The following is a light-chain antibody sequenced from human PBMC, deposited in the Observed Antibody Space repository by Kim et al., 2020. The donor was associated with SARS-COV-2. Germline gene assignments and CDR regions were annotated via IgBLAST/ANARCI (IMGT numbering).Light chain of an antibody. Sequence: QLVLTQSPSASASLGASVKVTCTLSSGHSNYAIAWHQQQPEKGPRYLMNLNSDGSHTKGDGIPDRFSGSSSGAERYLIISSLQSEDEADYYCQTWGTGSKGVFGGGTQLTVL. CDR2: LNSDGSH. V-gene: IGLV4-69*01. CDR3: QTWGTGSKGV. CDR1: SGHSNYA. J-gene: IGLJ3*02.